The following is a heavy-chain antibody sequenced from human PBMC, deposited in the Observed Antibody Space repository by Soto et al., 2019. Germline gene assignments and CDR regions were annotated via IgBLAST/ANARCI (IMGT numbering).Heavy chain of an antibody. J-gene: IGHJ4*02. D-gene: IGHD2-15*01. CDR1: GYTFTGYY. V-gene: IGHV1-2*02. CDR3: ARDSRGKHPAYYFDY. CDR2: INPNSGGT. Sequence: ASVKVSCKASGYTFTGYYMHWVRQAPGQGLEWMGWINPNSGGTNYAQKFQGRVTMTRDTSISTAYMELSRLRSDDTAVYYCARDSRGKHPAYYFDYWGPGTLVTVSS.